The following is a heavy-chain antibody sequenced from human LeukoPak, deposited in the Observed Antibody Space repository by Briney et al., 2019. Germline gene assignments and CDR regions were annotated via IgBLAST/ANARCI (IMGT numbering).Heavy chain of an antibody. CDR2: IYYSGST. V-gene: IGHV4-59*01. D-gene: IGHD4-17*01. Sequence: SETLSLTCTVSGGSISGYYWSWIRQPPGKGLEWIGYIYYSGSTNYNPSLKSRVTISVDTSKNQFSLKLSSVTAADTAVYYCARADGDYWDAFDIWGQGTMVTVSS. CDR1: GGSISGYY. J-gene: IGHJ3*02. CDR3: ARADGDYWDAFDI.